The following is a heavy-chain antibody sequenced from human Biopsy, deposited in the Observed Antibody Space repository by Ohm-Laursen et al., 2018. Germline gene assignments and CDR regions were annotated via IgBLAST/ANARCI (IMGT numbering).Heavy chain of an antibody. CDR1: GGTFTMFP. CDR3: ARLAYSEYRRDPLDV. Sequence: SVKVSCKSSGGTFTMFPISWVRQAPGQGLEWMGAILPFYGTTNFAQKFQGRATLTADGSTSTAYMELSGLRSEDTGVYYCARLAYSEYRRDPLDVWGQGTMATVSS. CDR2: ILPFYGTT. J-gene: IGHJ3*01. D-gene: IGHD5-18*01. V-gene: IGHV1-69*13.